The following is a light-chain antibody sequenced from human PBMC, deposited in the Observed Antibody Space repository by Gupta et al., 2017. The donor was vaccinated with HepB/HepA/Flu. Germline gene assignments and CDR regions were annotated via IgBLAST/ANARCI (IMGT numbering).Light chain of an antibody. V-gene: IGKV3-15*01. CDR1: QSVSSN. CDR2: GSA. CDR3: QQYNNWPLPWT. Sequence: EIVMTQSPATLSVSPGERATLSCRASQSVSSNLAWYQQKPGQAPRLLIYGSATRATGIPATFRCSGSGTEFTLTISILQSEDFAVYYCQQYNNWPLPWTFGQGTKVEIK. J-gene: IGKJ1*01.